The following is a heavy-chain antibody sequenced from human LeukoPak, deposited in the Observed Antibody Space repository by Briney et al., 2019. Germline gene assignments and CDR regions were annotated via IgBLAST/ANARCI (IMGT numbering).Heavy chain of an antibody. J-gene: IGHJ5*02. CDR3: ARDSKLRSGGLFDP. CDR2: IKPDGSEG. V-gene: IGHV3-7*01. CDR1: GFTFSSYW. Sequence: GGSLRLSCTASGFTFSSYWMSWVRQAPGKGLEWVADIKPDGSEGYYVDSVKGRFAISRDNAKNSLYLQMNSLRAEDAAVYSCARDSKLRSGGLFDPWGQGTLVTVSS. D-gene: IGHD2-15*01.